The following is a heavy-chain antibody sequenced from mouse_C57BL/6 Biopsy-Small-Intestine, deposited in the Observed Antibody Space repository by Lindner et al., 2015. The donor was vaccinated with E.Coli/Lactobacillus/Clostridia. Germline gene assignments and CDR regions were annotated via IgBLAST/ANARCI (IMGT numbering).Heavy chain of an antibody. CDR2: IYPRDGSS. CDR1: GYTFTNYD. D-gene: IGHD1-1*01. V-gene: IGHV1-85*01. CDR3: TREALFARGYFDV. J-gene: IGHJ1*03. Sequence: VQLQESGPALVKPGASVKLSCKASGYTFTNYDINWVKQRPGQGPEWIGWIYPRDGSSKDNEKFKGKATLTVDTSSSTAYMELHSLTSEDSAVYFCTREALFARGYFDVWGTGTTVTVSS.